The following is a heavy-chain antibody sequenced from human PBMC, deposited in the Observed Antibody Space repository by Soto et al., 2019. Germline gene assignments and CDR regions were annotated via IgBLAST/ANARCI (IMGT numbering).Heavy chain of an antibody. CDR3: ARHDAAVAGTGGFHY. CDR2: IYYSGST. J-gene: IGHJ4*02. D-gene: IGHD6-19*01. Sequence: SPTLSLTCTVSGGSISSYYWSWIRQPPGKGLEWIGYIYYSGSTNYNPSLKSRVTISVDTSKNQFSLKLSSVTAADTAVYYCARHDAAVAGTGGFHYWGQGTLVTVSS. V-gene: IGHV4-59*08. CDR1: GGSISSYY.